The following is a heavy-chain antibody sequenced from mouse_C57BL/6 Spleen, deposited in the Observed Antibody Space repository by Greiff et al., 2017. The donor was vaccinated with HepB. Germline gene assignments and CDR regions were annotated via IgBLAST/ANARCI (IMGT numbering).Heavy chain of an antibody. CDR2: IDPSDSDT. CDR1: GYTFTSYW. Sequence: VQLQQPGAELVRPGSSVKLSCKASGYTFTSYWMHWVKQRPIQGLEWIGNIDPSDSDTHYNQKFKDKATLTVDKSSSTAYMQLSSLTSEDSAVYYCARLGRVDYWGQGTTLTVSS. D-gene: IGHD4-1*01. CDR3: ARLGRVDY. V-gene: IGHV1-52*01. J-gene: IGHJ2*01.